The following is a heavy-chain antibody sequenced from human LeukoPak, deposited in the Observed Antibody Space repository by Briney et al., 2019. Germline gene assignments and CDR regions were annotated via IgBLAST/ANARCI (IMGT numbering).Heavy chain of an antibody. V-gene: IGHV4-4*07. CDR1: GGSISSYY. CDR3: AREQISPGTSWFDP. CDR2: IYTSGST. J-gene: IGHJ5*02. Sequence: PSETLSLTCTVSGGSISSYYWSWIRQPAGKGLEWIGRIYTSGSTNYNPSLKSRVTMSVDTSKNQFSLKLSSVTAADTAVYYCAREQISPGTSWFDPWGQGTLVTVSS. D-gene: IGHD6-13*01.